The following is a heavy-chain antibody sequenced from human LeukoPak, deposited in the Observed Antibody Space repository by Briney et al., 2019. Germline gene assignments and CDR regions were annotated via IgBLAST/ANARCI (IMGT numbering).Heavy chain of an antibody. D-gene: IGHD3/OR15-3a*01. CDR3: GTTRTGGTDFDH. CDR2: ISSDGSEK. Sequence: GGSLRLSCAASGFTFSTYGMHWVRQAPGKGLEWVGVISSDGSEKFYADSVKGRFTLSRDNSKNTLYLQMSRLGGEDTGVYYCGTTRTGGTDFDHWGQGTLVTVSS. CDR1: GFTFSTYG. V-gene: IGHV3-30*03. J-gene: IGHJ4*02.